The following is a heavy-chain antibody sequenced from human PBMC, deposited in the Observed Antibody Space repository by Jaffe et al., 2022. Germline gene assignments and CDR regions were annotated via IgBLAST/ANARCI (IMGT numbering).Heavy chain of an antibody. J-gene: IGHJ4*02. CDR1: GFTFSSYE. Sequence: EVQLVESGGGLVQPGGSLRLSCAASGFTFSSYEMNWVRQAPGKGLEWVSYISSSGSTIYYADSVKGRFTISRDNAKNSLYLQMNSLRAEDTAVYYCARWPLGSNYDYVWGSYRFPGRYFDYWGQGTLVTVSS. CDR2: ISSSGSTI. CDR3: ARWPLGSNYDYVWGSYRFPGRYFDY. V-gene: IGHV3-48*03. D-gene: IGHD3-16*02.